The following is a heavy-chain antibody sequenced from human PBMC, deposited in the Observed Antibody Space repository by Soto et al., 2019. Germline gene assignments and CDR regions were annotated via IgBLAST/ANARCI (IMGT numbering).Heavy chain of an antibody. CDR2: ISSTTNYI. CDR3: ARESEDLTSNFDY. Sequence: GGSLRLSCAASGSTFTRYSMNWVRQAPGKGLEWVSSISSTTNYIYYGDSMKGRFTISRDNAKNSLYLEMNSLRAEDTAVYYCARESEDLTSNFDYWGQGTLVTVSS. V-gene: IGHV3-21*06. J-gene: IGHJ4*02. CDR1: GSTFTRYS.